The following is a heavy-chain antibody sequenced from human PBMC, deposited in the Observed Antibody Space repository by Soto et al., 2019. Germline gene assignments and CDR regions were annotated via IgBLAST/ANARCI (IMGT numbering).Heavy chain of an antibody. D-gene: IGHD3-22*01. Sequence: QVQLVQSGAEVKKPGSSVKVSCKASGGTFSSYAISWVRQAPGQGLEWMGGIIPIFGTANYVQKFQGRVTITADESTSTAYMELSSLRSEDTAVYYCASYYYDSSGYYERGLFDPWGQGTLVTVSS. CDR2: IIPIFGTA. CDR3: ASYYYDSSGYYERGLFDP. J-gene: IGHJ5*02. CDR1: GGTFSSYA. V-gene: IGHV1-69*01.